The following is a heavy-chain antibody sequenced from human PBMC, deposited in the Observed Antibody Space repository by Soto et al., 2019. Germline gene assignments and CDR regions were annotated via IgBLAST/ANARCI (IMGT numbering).Heavy chain of an antibody. CDR2: IYYSRST. CDR3: ARVFGNFWSGYHVGY. D-gene: IGHD3-3*01. V-gene: IGHV4-59*13. Sequence: KPSETLSLTCTVSGGSITSNYWTWIRQPPGKGLEWIGHIYYSRSTYYNPSLKSRVSMSVDTSKNQISLNLSSVTAADTAVHYCARVFGNFWSGYHVGYCGQGTQVTVSS. CDR1: GGSITSNY. J-gene: IGHJ4*02.